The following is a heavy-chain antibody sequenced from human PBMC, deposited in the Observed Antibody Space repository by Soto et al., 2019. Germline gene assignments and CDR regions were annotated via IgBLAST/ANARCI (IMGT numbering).Heavy chain of an antibody. D-gene: IGHD3-10*01. J-gene: IGHJ4*02. Sequence: PGGSLSLSCAASGFTFSIYGMQWVRQAPGKGLEWVAVIWYDGSNKYYADSVKGRFTISRDNSKNTLYLQMNSLRAEDTAVYYCARGGPGFGAGGFDYWGQGTLVTVSS. CDR3: ARGGPGFGAGGFDY. CDR2: IWYDGSNK. V-gene: IGHV3-33*01. CDR1: GFTFSIYG.